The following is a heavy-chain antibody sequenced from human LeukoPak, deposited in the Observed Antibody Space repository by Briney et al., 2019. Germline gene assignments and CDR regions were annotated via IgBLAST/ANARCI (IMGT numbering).Heavy chain of an antibody. Sequence: ASVKVSCKASEYTFTSYAMNWVRQAPGQGLEWMGWINTNTGNPTYAQGFTGRFVFSLDTSVSTAYLQISSLKAEDTAVYYCASEPYCGGDCRAFDIWGQGTMVTVSS. CDR2: INTNTGNP. J-gene: IGHJ3*02. CDR1: EYTFTSYA. D-gene: IGHD2-21*02. V-gene: IGHV7-4-1*02. CDR3: ASEPYCGGDCRAFDI.